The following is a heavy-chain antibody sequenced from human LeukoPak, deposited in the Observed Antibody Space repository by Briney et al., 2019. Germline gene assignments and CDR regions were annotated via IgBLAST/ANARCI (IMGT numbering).Heavy chain of an antibody. J-gene: IGHJ4*02. Sequence: GASVKVSSKASGYSFTTFPIHWVRQAPGQAPEWVGWIHTGNGDTKYSQAFQGRVTTARDTPATTAFMELSSLRSEDAAVYYCARDAAGLLDYWGQGTLVTVSS. CDR2: IHTGNGDT. CDR3: ARDAAGLLDY. CDR1: GYSFTTFP. D-gene: IGHD6-25*01. V-gene: IGHV1-3*04.